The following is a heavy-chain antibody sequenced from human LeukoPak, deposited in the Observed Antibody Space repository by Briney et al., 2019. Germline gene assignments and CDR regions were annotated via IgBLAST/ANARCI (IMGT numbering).Heavy chain of an antibody. CDR2: IYYSGST. CDR3: ARGSGYSGYDFNY. J-gene: IGHJ4*02. Sequence: SETLSLTCTVSGGSISSSSYYWGWIRQPPGKGLEWIGYIYYSGSTNYNPSLKSRVTISVDTSKNQFSLKLSSVTAADTAVYYCARGSGYSGYDFNYWGQGTLVTVSS. V-gene: IGHV4-61*05. CDR1: GGSISSSSYY. D-gene: IGHD5-12*01.